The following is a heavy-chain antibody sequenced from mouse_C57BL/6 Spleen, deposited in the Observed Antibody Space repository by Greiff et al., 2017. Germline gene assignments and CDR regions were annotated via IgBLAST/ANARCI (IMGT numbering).Heavy chain of an antibody. D-gene: IGHD1-1*01. CDR3: TRPPIDYCSSHYFDY. J-gene: IGHJ2*01. CDR2: IYPGDGDT. CDR1: GYAFSSSW. V-gene: IGHV1-82*01. Sequence: VKLQESGPELVKPGASVKISCKASGYAFSSSWMNWVKQRPGKGLEWIGRIYPGDGDTNYNGKFKGKATLTADKSSSTAYVPLSSLTSADSAVYFCTRPPIDYCSSHYFDYWGQGTTLTVSS.